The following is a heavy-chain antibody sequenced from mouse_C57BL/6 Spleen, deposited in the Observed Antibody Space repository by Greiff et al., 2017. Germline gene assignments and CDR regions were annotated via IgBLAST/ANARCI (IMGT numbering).Heavy chain of an antibody. CDR1: GYTFTDYY. CDR3: ARKGRNIYYGYAMDY. V-gene: IGHV1-26*01. CDR2: INPNNGGT. D-gene: IGHD2-2*01. Sequence: VQLQQSGPELVKPGASVKISCKASGYTFTDYYMNWVKQSHGKSLEWIGDINPNNGGTSYNQKFKGKATLTVDKSSSTAYLELRSLTSDDSAVYYCARKGRNIYYGYAMDYWGQGTSVTVSS. J-gene: IGHJ4*01.